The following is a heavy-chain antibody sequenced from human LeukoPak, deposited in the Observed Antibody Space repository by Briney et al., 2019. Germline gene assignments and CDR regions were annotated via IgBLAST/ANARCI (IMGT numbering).Heavy chain of an antibody. CDR1: GFTFNNDA. CDR2: VSSSGDKT. D-gene: IGHD4-17*01. V-gene: IGHV3-23*01. Sequence: GGSLRLSCAASGFTFNNDAMSWVLQAPGKGLEWVSLVSSSGDKTYYPESVKGRFTISRDNSKNTLYLQMNSLRAEDTAVYHCANYGRHFASWGQGTLVTVSP. CDR3: ANYGRHFAS. J-gene: IGHJ4*02.